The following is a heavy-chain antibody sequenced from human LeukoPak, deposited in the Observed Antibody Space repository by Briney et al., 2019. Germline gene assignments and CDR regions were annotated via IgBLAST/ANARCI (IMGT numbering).Heavy chain of an antibody. CDR2: IRYDGSNK. D-gene: IGHD3-22*01. CDR1: GFTFSSYG. Sequence: GGSLRLSCAASGFTFSSYGMHWVRQAPGKGLEWVAFIRYDGSNKYYADSVKGRFTISRDNSKNTLYLQMNSLRAEDTAVYYCARDNYYDSSGYYPRGDYWGQGTLVTVSS. CDR3: ARDNYYDSSGYYPRGDY. J-gene: IGHJ4*02. V-gene: IGHV3-30*02.